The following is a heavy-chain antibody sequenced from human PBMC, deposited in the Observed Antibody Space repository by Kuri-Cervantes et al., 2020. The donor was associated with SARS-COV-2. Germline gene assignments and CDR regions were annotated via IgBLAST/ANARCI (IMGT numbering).Heavy chain of an antibody. CDR2: INHSGST. V-gene: IGHV4-34*01. Sequence: SDPLSLTCAVYGWSFSGYYWSWIRQPLGKGLEWIGEINHSGSTNYNPSLKSRVSISVDTSKNQFSLQLSSVTAADTAVYYCARFSPPTNYYYYGMDVWGQGTTVTVSS. CDR3: ARFSPPTNYYYYGMDV. J-gene: IGHJ6*02. D-gene: IGHD5-12*01. CDR1: GWSFSGYY.